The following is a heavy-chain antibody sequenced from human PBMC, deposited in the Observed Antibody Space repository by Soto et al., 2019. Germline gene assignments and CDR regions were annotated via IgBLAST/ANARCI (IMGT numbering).Heavy chain of an antibody. Sequence: SETLSLTCAVSGASISTNNWWSWVRQPPGKGLEGIGEIYHSGSINYNPSLKSRVTKSVDMSEKQSSLKLTSVTAADTAVCWCARDPVAGYAFFDNWGQGALVTVSS. CDR3: ARDPVAGYAFFDN. CDR2: IYHSGSI. CDR1: GASISTNNW. D-gene: IGHD2-15*01. V-gene: IGHV4-4*01. J-gene: IGHJ5*02.